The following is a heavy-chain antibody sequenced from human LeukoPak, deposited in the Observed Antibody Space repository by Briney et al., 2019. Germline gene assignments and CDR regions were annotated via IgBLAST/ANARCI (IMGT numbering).Heavy chain of an antibody. CDR3: ARDPVQKYSSGPGWFDP. CDR2: ISAYNGNT. Sequence: ASVKVSCKASGYTFTSYGVSWVRQAPGQGLEWMGWISAYNGNTNYAQRLQGRVTVTTDTSTSTAYMELRSLRSDDTAVYYCARDPVQKYSSGPGWFDPWGQGTLVTVSS. J-gene: IGHJ5*02. CDR1: GYTFTSYG. V-gene: IGHV1-18*01. D-gene: IGHD6-19*01.